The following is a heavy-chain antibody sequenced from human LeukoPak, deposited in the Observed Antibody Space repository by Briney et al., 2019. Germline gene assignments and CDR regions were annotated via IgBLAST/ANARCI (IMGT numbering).Heavy chain of an antibody. CDR3: ARVRPTMVRGVIIRRVGFDP. V-gene: IGHV7-4-1*02. Sequence: ASVKVSCKASGYTFTSYAMNWVRQAPGQGLEWMGWINTNTGNPTYAQGFTGRFVFSLDTSVSTAYLQISSLKAEDTAVYYCARVRPTMVRGVIIRRVGFDPWGQGILVTVSS. CDR1: GYTFTSYA. D-gene: IGHD3-10*01. J-gene: IGHJ5*02. CDR2: INTNTGNP.